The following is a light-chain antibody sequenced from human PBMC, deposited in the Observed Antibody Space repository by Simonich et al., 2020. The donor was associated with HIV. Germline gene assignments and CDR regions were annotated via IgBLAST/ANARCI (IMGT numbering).Light chain of an antibody. CDR1: QSVLYRSNNKNY. CDR2: WAS. Sequence: DIVMTQSPDSLAVSLGERATINWKSSQSVLYRSNNKNYLAWYQQKTGQPPKLLVYWASTRESGVPDRFSGSGSGTDFTLTISSLQAEDVAVYYCQQYYSTPRTFGQGTKVEIK. V-gene: IGKV4-1*01. CDR3: QQYYSTPRT. J-gene: IGKJ1*01.